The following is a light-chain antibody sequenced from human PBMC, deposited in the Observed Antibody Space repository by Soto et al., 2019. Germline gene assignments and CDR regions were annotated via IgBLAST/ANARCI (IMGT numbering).Light chain of an antibody. CDR2: KAS. Sequence: DIQMTQSPSTLSASVGDRVTITCRASQTINTCLAWYQQKPGKAPYLLIYKASNLQSGVPSRFSGSVSGTEFTLTISSLQPDDIATYYCQQYETYPLTYGGGTKVEI. CDR1: QTINTC. CDR3: QQYETYPLT. V-gene: IGKV1-5*03. J-gene: IGKJ4*01.